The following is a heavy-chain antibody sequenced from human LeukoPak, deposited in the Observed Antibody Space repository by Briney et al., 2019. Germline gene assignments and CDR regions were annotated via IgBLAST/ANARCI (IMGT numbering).Heavy chain of an antibody. V-gene: IGHV3-7*01. Sequence: PGGSLRLSCAASGFTFSSYWMSWVRLAPGKGREWVANIKGDGSEKWYADSVKGRFTISRDNAQNSVHLQMNSLRAEDTAVYHCARDEYRSRWLHPWGQGTLVTVTS. CDR1: GFTFSSYW. D-gene: IGHD5-24*01. CDR3: ARDEYRSRWLHP. CDR2: IKGDGSEK. J-gene: IGHJ5*02.